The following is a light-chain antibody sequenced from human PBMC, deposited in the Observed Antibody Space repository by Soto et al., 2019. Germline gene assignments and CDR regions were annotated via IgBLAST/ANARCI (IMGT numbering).Light chain of an antibody. CDR3: SSYTSSSTYV. CDR2: DVS. CDR1: SSDVGGYNY. V-gene: IGLV2-14*01. Sequence: AVLSPPCSVSGYIAESAALFCTGTSSDVGGYNYVSWYQQHPGKAPKLMIYDVSNRPSGVSNRFSGSKSGNPASLTISGLQAEHEADYYCSSYTSSSTYVFGTGTKVTV. J-gene: IGLJ1*01.